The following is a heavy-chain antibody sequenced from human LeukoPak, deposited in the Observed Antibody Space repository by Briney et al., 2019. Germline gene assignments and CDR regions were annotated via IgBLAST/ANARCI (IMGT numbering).Heavy chain of an antibody. V-gene: IGHV3-48*03. CDR2: IGSSGDNI. Sequence: GGSLRLSCAASGLTFSSYEMNWVRQAPGKGLEWISYIGSSGDNIYYADSVKGRFTISRDIAKNTLYLQMNSLRAEDTAVYYCARVRITRANWFDPWGQGTLVTVSS. J-gene: IGHJ5*02. CDR3: ARVRITRANWFDP. D-gene: IGHD2-2*01. CDR1: GLTFSSYE.